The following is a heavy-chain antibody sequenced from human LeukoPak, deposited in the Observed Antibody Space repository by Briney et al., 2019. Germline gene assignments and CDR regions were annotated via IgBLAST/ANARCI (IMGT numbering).Heavy chain of an antibody. J-gene: IGHJ6*03. D-gene: IGHD1-26*01. Sequence: SETLSLTCAVYGGSFSGYYWSWIRQPPGKGLEWIGYIYYSGSTYYNPSLKSRVTISVDTSKNQFSLKLSSVTAADTAVYYCARHGESGSSYYYYYMDVWGKGTTVTISS. CDR1: GGSFSGYY. V-gene: IGHV4-59*08. CDR2: IYYSGST. CDR3: ARHGESGSSYYYYYMDV.